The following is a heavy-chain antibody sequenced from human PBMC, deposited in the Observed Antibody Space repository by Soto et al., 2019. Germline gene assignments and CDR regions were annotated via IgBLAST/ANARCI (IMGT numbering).Heavy chain of an antibody. D-gene: IGHD3-22*01. CDR3: ARAGLSYYDSSGYPYFDY. V-gene: IGHV1-69*13. J-gene: IGHJ4*02. Sequence: SVKVSCKAAGCTFSSYAISWVRQAPGQGLECMGGIIPIFGTANYAQKFQVRVTITADEYTSTAYMELSSLRSEDTAVYYCARAGLSYYDSSGYPYFDYWGQGTLVTVSS. CDR2: IIPIFGTA. CDR1: GCTFSSYA.